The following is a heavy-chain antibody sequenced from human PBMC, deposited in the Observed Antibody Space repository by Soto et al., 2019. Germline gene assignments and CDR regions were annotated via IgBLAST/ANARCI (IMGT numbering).Heavy chain of an antibody. CDR3: AWGTLAAADPIYYYSMDV. Sequence: EVQLVESGGGLVKPGGSLRLSCAASGFTFSSYSMNWVRQAPGKGLEWVSSISSSSSYIYYADSVKGRFTISRDNAKNSLYPQMNTLRAEDTAVYYCAWGTLAAADPIYYYSMDVWGQGPTVTVSS. J-gene: IGHJ6*02. V-gene: IGHV3-21*01. CDR1: GFTFSSYS. CDR2: ISSSSSYI. D-gene: IGHD6-25*01.